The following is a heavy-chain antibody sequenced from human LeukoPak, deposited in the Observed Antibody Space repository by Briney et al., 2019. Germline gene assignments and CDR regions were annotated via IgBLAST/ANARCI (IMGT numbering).Heavy chain of an antibody. V-gene: IGHV1-69*13. Sequence: ASVKVSCKASGGTFSSYAISWVRQAPGQGLEWMGGIIPIFGTANYAQKFEGRVTITADESSSTAYMELSSLRSEDTAAYYCASEAAAGLTRQHWGQGTLVTVSS. D-gene: IGHD6-13*01. CDR3: ASEAAAGLTRQH. CDR2: IIPIFGTA. J-gene: IGHJ1*01. CDR1: GGTFSSYA.